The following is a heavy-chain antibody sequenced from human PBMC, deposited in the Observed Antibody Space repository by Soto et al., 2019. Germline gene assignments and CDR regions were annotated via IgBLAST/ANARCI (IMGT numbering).Heavy chain of an antibody. D-gene: IGHD4-17*01. CDR2: IKEAGSEK. CDR3: TTVTTSSVFDF. J-gene: IGHJ4*02. Sequence: EVQLVESGGGLVQPGGSLRLSCAASGFRFSTYWMSWVRQAPGHGLEWVANIKEAGSEKYYVDSVKGRFTISRDNADNSLYLQMNSLRGEDTAVYYCTTVTTSSVFDFWGQGTLVTVSS. CDR1: GFRFSTYW. V-gene: IGHV3-7*03.